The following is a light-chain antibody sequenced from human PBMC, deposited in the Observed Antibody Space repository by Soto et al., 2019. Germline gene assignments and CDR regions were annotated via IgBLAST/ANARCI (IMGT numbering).Light chain of an antibody. J-gene: IGKJ1*01. CDR2: DAS. V-gene: IGKV3-11*01. Sequence: EIVLTQFPATLSLSPGDRATLSCRASQSVGIYLAWYQQKPGQAPRLLIYDASNRATGIPARFSGSGSGTDFTLTINSLEPEDFAVYFCQQLSNSPPMWTFGQGTKVEIK. CDR3: QQLSNSPPMWT. CDR1: QSVGIY.